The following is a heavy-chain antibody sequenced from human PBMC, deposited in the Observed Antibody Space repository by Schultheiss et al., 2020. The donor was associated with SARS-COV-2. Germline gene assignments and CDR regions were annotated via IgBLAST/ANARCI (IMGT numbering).Heavy chain of an antibody. Sequence: SETLSLTCTVSGGSISSGGYYWSWIRQHPGKGLEWIGYIYYSGSTYYNPSLKSRVTISVDTSKNQFSLKLSSVTAADTAVYYCARGDITGENWFDPWGQGTLVTVSS. J-gene: IGHJ5*02. CDR2: IYYSGST. CDR1: GGSISSGGYY. V-gene: IGHV4-31*03. D-gene: IGHD7-27*01. CDR3: ARGDITGENWFDP.